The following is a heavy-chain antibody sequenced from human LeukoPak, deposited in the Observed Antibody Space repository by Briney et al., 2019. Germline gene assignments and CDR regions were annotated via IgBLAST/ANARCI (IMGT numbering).Heavy chain of an antibody. CDR1: GFTFSSYE. CDR2: ISSSGSTI. Sequence: PGGSLRLSCAASGFTFSSYEMNWVRQAPGKGLEWVSYISSSGSTIYYADSVEGRFTISRDNAKNSLYLQMNSLRGEDTAVYYCARERNLVTTTPLYYYYYYMDVWGKGTTVTVSS. V-gene: IGHV3-48*03. J-gene: IGHJ6*03. D-gene: IGHD4-11*01. CDR3: ARERNLVTTTPLYYYYYYMDV.